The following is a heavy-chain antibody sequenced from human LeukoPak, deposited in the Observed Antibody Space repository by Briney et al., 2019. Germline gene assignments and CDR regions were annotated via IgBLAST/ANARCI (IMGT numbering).Heavy chain of an antibody. CDR1: GGSFGGYY. J-gene: IGHJ5*02. Sequence: SETLSLTCAVYGGSFGGYYWNWIRQPPGMGLEWIGEISHSGTTNYNPSLKSRVTISVDTSKNQFSLRLNSVTAADTAVYYCARASAYSTSSGVNLWGQGTLVTVSS. CDR2: ISHSGTT. D-gene: IGHD6-6*01. V-gene: IGHV4-34*01. CDR3: ARASAYSTSSGVNL.